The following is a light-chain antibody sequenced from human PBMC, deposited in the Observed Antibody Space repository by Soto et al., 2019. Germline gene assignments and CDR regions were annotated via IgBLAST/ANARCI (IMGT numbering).Light chain of an antibody. CDR3: TSYTSIGTRV. J-gene: IGLJ1*01. Sequence: QSVLTQPASVSGSPGQSITISCSGSSSDVGGYNYVSWYQQHPGKAPKLMLYDVTNRPSGVSNRFSGSKSGNTASLTISGLQAEDEADYYCTSYTSIGTRVFGTGTKLTVL. CDR1: SSDVGGYNY. CDR2: DVT. V-gene: IGLV2-14*01.